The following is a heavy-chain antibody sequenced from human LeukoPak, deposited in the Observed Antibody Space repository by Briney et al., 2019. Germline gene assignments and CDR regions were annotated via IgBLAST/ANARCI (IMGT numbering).Heavy chain of an antibody. CDR1: GFTFSSYA. Sequence: GGSLRLSCAASGFTFSSYAMHWVRQAPGKGLEWVAVISYDGSNKYYADSVKGRFTISRDNSKNTLYLQMNSLRAEDTAVYYCASILTLEPYDYWGQGTLVTVSS. V-gene: IGHV3-30*04. CDR3: ASILTLEPYDY. J-gene: IGHJ4*02. CDR2: ISYDGSNK. D-gene: IGHD1-1*01.